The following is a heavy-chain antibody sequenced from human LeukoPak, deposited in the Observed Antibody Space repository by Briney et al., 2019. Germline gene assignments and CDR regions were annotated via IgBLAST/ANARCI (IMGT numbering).Heavy chain of an antibody. CDR2: ISGSGGST. D-gene: IGHD4-11*01. J-gene: IGHJ4*02. V-gene: IGHV3-23*01. CDR1: GFTFSSYA. CDR3: ARMTVYSNYGFDY. Sequence: TGGSLRLSCAASGFTFSSYAMSWVRQAPGKGLEWVSAISGSGGSTYYADSVKGRFTISRDNSKNTLYLQMNSLRAEDTAVYYCARMTVYSNYGFDYWGQGTLVTVSS.